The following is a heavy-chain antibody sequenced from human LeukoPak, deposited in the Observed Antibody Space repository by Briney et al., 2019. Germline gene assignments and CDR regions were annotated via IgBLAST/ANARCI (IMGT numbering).Heavy chain of an antibody. V-gene: IGHV4-38-2*02. CDR1: GYSISSGYY. CDR2: IYHSGST. Sequence: SSETLSLTCTVSGYSISSGYYWGWIRQPPGKGLEWIGSIYHSGSTYYNPSLKSRVTISVDTSKNQFSLKLSSVTAADTAVHYCARYYYDSSGYYYEGIDYWGQGTLVTVSS. D-gene: IGHD3-22*01. CDR3: ARYYYDSSGYYYEGIDY. J-gene: IGHJ4*02.